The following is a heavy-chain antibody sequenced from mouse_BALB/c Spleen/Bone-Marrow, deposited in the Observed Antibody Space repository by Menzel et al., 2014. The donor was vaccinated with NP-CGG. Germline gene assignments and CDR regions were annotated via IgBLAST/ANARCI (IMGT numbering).Heavy chain of an antibody. CDR2: INPSSGYT. CDR1: GYTFTSYT. V-gene: IGHV1-4*01. Sequence: VQLQESGAELARPGASVKMSCKASGYTFTSYTMHWVKQRPGQGLEWIGYINPSSGYTNYNQKFKDKATLTADKSSSTAYMQLSSLTSEDSAVYYCVRESLYGSNYYWGQGTTLTVSS. J-gene: IGHJ2*01. D-gene: IGHD1-1*01. CDR3: VRESLYGSNYY.